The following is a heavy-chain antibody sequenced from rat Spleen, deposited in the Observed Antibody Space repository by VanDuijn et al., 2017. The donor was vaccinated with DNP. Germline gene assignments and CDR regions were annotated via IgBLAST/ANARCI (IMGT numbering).Heavy chain of an antibody. CDR2: ISYDGGSS. D-gene: IGHD1-7*01. J-gene: IGHJ2*01. CDR1: GFTFSNYY. CDR3: ARGDDYSVYYLDY. V-gene: IGHV5-22*01. Sequence: EVQLVESGGGLVQPGRSLKLSCAASGFTFSNYYMAWVRQAPTKGLEWVAYISYDGGSSYYGDSVKGRFTISRDNAKSTLYLQMNGLRSEDMATYYCARGDDYSVYYLDYWGQGVMVTVSS.